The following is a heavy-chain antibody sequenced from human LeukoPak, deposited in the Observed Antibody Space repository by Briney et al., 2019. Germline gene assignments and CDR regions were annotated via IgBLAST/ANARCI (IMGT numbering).Heavy chain of an antibody. CDR2: ISDSGDST. V-gene: IGHV3-23*01. CDR1: GFTFSSYA. D-gene: IGHD7-27*01. CDR3: AKAQELGNYEFFLFDY. Sequence: GGSLRLSCAASGFTFSSYAMNWVQQAPRKGLEWVSGISDSGDSTYYADSVKGRFTISRDNSKNTPYLQMNSLRAEDTAVYYCAKAQELGNYEFFLFDYWGQGTLVTVSS. J-gene: IGHJ4*02.